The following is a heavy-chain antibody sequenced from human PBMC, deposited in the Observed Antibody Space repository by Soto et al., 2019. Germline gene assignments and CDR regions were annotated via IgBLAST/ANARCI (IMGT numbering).Heavy chain of an antibody. J-gene: IGHJ3*02. Sequence: SETLSLTCTVSGGSISSSSYYWGWIRQPPGKGLEWIGSIYYSGSTYYNPSLKSRVTISVDTSKNQFSLKLSSVTAADTAVYYCARPIVVVPAAIWNAFDIWGQGTMVTVSS. CDR2: IYYSGST. CDR1: GGSISSSSYY. V-gene: IGHV4-39*01. D-gene: IGHD2-2*01. CDR3: ARPIVVVPAAIWNAFDI.